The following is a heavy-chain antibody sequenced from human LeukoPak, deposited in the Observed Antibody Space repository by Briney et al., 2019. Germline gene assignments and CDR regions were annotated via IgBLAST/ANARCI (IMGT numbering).Heavy chain of an antibody. CDR3: ARKETTSFDY. CDR2: IYYGGST. CDR1: GGSISSSDYY. Sequence: SETLSLTCTVSGGSISSSDYYWGWIRQPPGKGLEWIGSIYYGGSTYYNPSLKSRVTISVDTSMNQFSLKLSFVTTADTAVYYCARKETTSFDYWGQGTLVTVSS. V-gene: IGHV4-39*01. D-gene: IGHD1-7*01. J-gene: IGHJ4*02.